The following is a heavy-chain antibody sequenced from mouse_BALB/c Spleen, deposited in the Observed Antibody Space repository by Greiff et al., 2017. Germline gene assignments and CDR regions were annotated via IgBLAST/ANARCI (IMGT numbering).Heavy chain of an antibody. J-gene: IGHJ4*01. D-gene: IGHD1-2*01. CDR3: ARDGTTATAMDY. Sequence: EVMLVESGGGLVKPGGSLKLSCAASGFTFSDYYMYWVRQTPEKGLEWVATISDGGSYTYYPDSVKGRFTISRDNAKNNLYLQMSSLKSEDTAMYYCARDGTTATAMDYWGQGTSVTVSS. CDR1: GFTFSDYY. V-gene: IGHV5-4*02. CDR2: ISDGGSYT.